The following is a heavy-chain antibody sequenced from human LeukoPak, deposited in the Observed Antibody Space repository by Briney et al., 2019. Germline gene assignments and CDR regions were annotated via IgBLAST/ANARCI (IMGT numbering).Heavy chain of an antibody. CDR1: GFTFSHYT. CDR2: INPAGTST. D-gene: IGHD5-12*01. Sequence: GGSLRLSCAASGFTFSHYTMNWVCQTPGKGLEWISSINPAGTSTYYADSVKGRFTISRDAAKNSLYLQMNSLRVEDTALYYCVRDFSGEGGYGGYWGPGTLVTVSS. V-gene: IGHV3-21*01. CDR3: VRDFSGEGGYGGY. J-gene: IGHJ4*02.